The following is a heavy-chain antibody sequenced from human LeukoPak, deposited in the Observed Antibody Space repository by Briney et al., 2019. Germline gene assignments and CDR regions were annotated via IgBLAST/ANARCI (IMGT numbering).Heavy chain of an antibody. D-gene: IGHD3-10*01. Sequence: SETLSLTCSVSGGSISSSSYYWGWIRQPPTKGLEWIGSVFSSGNTYYSPSLKSRVTMSVDTSKNQFSLKLTSVTAADTAVYYCARVMVRGTDYFDYWGQGTLVTVSS. J-gene: IGHJ4*02. CDR3: ARVMVRGTDYFDY. CDR2: VFSSGNT. CDR1: GGSISSSSYY. V-gene: IGHV4-39*01.